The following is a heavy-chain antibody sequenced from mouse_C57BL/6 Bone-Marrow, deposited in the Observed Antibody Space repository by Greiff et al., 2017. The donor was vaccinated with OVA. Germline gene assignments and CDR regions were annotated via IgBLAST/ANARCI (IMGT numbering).Heavy chain of an antibody. CDR3: TRRKRDYGSSYAMDY. Sequence: VQGVESGAELVRPGASVTLSCKASGYTFTDYEMHWVKQTPVHGLEWIGAIDPETGGTAYNQKFKGKAILTADKSSSTAYMELRSLTSEDSAVYYCTRRKRDYGSSYAMDYWGQGTSVTVSS. D-gene: IGHD1-1*01. V-gene: IGHV1-15*01. CDR1: GYTFTDYE. J-gene: IGHJ4*01. CDR2: IDPETGGT.